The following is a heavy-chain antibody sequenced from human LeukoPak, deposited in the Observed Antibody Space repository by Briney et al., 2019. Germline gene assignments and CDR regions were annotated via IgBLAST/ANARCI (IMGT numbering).Heavy chain of an antibody. CDR3: ARVRVPAASYYDFWSGAEDYYYGMDV. CDR2: IYSGGST. CDR1: GFTVSSNY. D-gene: IGHD3-3*01. V-gene: IGHV3-66*01. J-gene: IGHJ6*02. Sequence: GGSLRLSCAASGFTVSSNYMSWVRQAPGKGLEWVSVIYSGGSTYYADSVKGRFTISRDNSKNTLYLQMNSLRAEDTAVYYCARVRVPAASYYDFWSGAEDYYYGMDVWGQGTTVTVSS.